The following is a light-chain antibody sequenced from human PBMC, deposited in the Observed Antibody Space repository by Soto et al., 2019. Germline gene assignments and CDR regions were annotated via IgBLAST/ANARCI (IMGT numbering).Light chain of an antibody. J-gene: IGKJ1*01. Sequence: EIVLTQSPATLSLSPGERATLSCRASQSVSSYLAWYQQKPGQAPRLLIYDASNRATGIPARFSGSGSGTDFTLTSSSLEPEDFAVYYCQQRSTRTFGQGTKVEIK. V-gene: IGKV3-11*01. CDR3: QQRSTRT. CDR2: DAS. CDR1: QSVSSY.